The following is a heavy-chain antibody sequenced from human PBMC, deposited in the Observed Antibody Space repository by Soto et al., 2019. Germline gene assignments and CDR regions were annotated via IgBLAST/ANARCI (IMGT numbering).Heavy chain of an antibody. D-gene: IGHD6-13*01. J-gene: IGHJ4*02. Sequence: QVQVVQSGAEVKKPGASVKVSCKTSGYTFTTYGIGWVRQAPGQGLEWMGWISGANGHTNYAQNVQGRVTVTTDTSTSTAYMELRSLRSDDTAVYYCTREVAGAEGQYDYWGQGTLVTVSS. CDR3: TREVAGAEGQYDY. V-gene: IGHV1-18*01. CDR1: GYTFTTYG. CDR2: ISGANGHT.